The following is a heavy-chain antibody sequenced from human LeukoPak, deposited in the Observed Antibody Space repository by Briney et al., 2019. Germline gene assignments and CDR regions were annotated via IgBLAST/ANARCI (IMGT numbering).Heavy chain of an antibody. Sequence: SETLSLTCTVSGYSITSGYYWGWIRQPPGKGLEWIGIICHSGSIYYNPSLKSRVTISVDTSKNQLSLKLSSVTAADTAVYYCARGDSRTWRGDHWFDPWGQGTLVTVSS. CDR2: ICHSGSI. J-gene: IGHJ5*02. CDR1: GYSITSGYY. V-gene: IGHV4-38-2*02. CDR3: ARGDSRTWRGDHWFDP. D-gene: IGHD2-15*01.